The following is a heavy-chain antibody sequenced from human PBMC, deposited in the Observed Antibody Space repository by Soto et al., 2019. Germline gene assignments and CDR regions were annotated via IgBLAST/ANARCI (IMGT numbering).Heavy chain of an antibody. CDR3: AKIFAPIYDSSGYYLYPRLYRYYGMDV. CDR2: ISYDGSNK. D-gene: IGHD3-22*01. CDR1: GFTFSSYG. Sequence: GGSLRLSCAASGFTFSSYGMHWVRQAPGKGLEWVAVISYDGSNKYYADSVKGRFTISRDNSKNTLYLQMNSLRAEDTAVYYCAKIFAPIYDSSGYYLYPRLYRYYGMDVWGQGTTVTVSS. V-gene: IGHV3-30*18. J-gene: IGHJ6*02.